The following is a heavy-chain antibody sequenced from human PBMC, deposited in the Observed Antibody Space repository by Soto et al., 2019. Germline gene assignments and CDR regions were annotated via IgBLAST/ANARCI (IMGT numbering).Heavy chain of an antibody. CDR3: ARVRVDKAEGWFDP. Sequence: PGESLKISCQGSGYSFTTYWITWVRQMPGQGLEWMGRIDPSDSYVTYNPSFQGHVTISADKSISTAYLQWSSLKTSDSAMYYCARVRVDKAEGWFDPWVQGTLVTVSS. CDR1: GYSFTTYW. CDR2: IDPSDSYV. D-gene: IGHD5-12*01. J-gene: IGHJ5*02. V-gene: IGHV5-10-1*01.